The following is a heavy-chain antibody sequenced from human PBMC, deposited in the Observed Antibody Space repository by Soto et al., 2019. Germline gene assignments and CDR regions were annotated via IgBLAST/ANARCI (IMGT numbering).Heavy chain of an antibody. V-gene: IGHV1-46*01. Sequence: ASVKVSCKASGYTLTSYYLHWQRHAPGQEPKWMGIINPSGRNTNDAQKFQSRVTMTSDTSKSSVYMELSSLRSEHTAVYYCARGISTTRYFYDAGMDAWAQATTLTVAS. D-gene: IGHD2-2*01. CDR1: GYTLTSYY. CDR2: INPSGRNT. J-gene: IGHJ6*01. CDR3: ARGISTTRYFYDAGMDA.